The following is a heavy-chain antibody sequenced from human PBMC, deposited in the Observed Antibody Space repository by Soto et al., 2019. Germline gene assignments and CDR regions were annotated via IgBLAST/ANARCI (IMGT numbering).Heavy chain of an antibody. CDR2: SRNKAMGFST. CDR3: AVDTVGTGSY. CDR1: GLTLSNRY. D-gene: IGHD5-12*01. V-gene: IGHV3-72*01. J-gene: IGHJ4*02. Sequence: EVQVVESGGGLVQPGGSLRLSCAASGLTLSNRYMDWVRQAPGKGLEWVGRSRNKAMGFSTEYAASVRGRFTISRDDSEDAVYLKMNSLKTEDTAVYYCAVDTVGTGSYWGQGTLVTVSS.